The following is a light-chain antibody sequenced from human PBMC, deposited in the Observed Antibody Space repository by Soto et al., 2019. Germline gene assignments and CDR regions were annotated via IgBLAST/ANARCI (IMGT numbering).Light chain of an antibody. J-gene: IGKJ2*01. Sequence: EIVLTQSPGTLSLSPGERATLSCRASQSVSSNFVIWYQQKPGQAPRLLISGASNRATGIPDRFSGSGSGTDFTLTISRLEPEDFALYYCQQYGSSPYTFGQGTKLEIK. V-gene: IGKV3-20*01. CDR1: QSVSSNF. CDR2: GAS. CDR3: QQYGSSPYT.